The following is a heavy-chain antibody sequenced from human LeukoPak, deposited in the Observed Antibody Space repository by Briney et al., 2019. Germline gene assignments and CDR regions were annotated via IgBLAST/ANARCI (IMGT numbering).Heavy chain of an antibody. J-gene: IGHJ4*02. D-gene: IGHD5-18*01. CDR1: GFTFSSYA. CDR3: AKVGVQLWLEVKAFDY. Sequence: GGSLRLSCAASGFTFSSYAMSWVRQAPGKGLEWVSAISGSGGSTYYADSVKGRFTISRDNSKNTLYLQMNSLRAEDTAVYYCAKVGVQLWLEVKAFDYWGQGTLVTVSS. V-gene: IGHV3-23*01. CDR2: ISGSGGST.